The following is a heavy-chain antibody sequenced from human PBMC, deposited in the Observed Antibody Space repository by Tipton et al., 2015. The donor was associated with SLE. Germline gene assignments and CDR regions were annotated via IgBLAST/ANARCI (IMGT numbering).Heavy chain of an antibody. D-gene: IGHD5-24*01. Sequence: SLRLSCAASGFTFSSYEMNWVRQAPGKGLEWVSYISSSGSTIYYADSVKGRFTISRDNAKNSLYLQMNSLRTEDTGVYYCARREGRVTVDDAFDIWGQGTMVTVSS. CDR3: ARREGRVTVDDAFDI. CDR2: ISSSGSTI. CDR1: GFTFSSYE. V-gene: IGHV3-48*03. J-gene: IGHJ3*02.